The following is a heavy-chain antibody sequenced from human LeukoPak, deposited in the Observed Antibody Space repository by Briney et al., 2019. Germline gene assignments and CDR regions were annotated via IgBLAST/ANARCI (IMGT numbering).Heavy chain of an antibody. Sequence: GGSLRLSCAASGFIFTNYFMSWVRQAPGKGLEWVAVIWYDGSKKNYADSVKGRFTISRDDSKNTLYLQMNSLRVEDTAVYFCARAYYGDGAWGQGTLVTVSS. D-gene: IGHD4-17*01. CDR3: ARAYYGDGA. CDR1: GFIFTNYF. J-gene: IGHJ5*02. V-gene: IGHV3-33*08. CDR2: IWYDGSKK.